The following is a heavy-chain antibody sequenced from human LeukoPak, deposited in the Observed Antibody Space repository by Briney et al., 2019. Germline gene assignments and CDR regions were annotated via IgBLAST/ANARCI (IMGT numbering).Heavy chain of an antibody. CDR3: AKGDSSGYYYVRSWFDP. J-gene: IGHJ5*02. CDR2: ISGSGGST. D-gene: IGHD3-22*01. CDR1: GFTFSSYA. V-gene: IGHV3-23*01. Sequence: GESLRLSCAASGFTFSSYAMSWVRQAPGKGLEWVSAISGSGGSTYYADSVKGRFTISRDNSKNTLYLQMNSLRAEDTAVYYCAKGDSSGYYYVRSWFDPWGQGTLVTVSS.